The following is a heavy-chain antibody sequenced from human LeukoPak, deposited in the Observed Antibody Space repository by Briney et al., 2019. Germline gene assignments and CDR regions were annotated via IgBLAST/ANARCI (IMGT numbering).Heavy chain of an antibody. J-gene: IGHJ3*02. CDR2: IYTSGST. CDR1: GGSISSYY. D-gene: IGHD2-2*01. V-gene: IGHV4-4*07. Sequence: SETLSLTCTVSGGSISSYYWSWIRQPAGKGLEWIGRIYTSGSTNYNPSLKSRVTMSVDTSKNQFFLKLSSVTAADTAVYYCAREMKEWLNLGYCSSTSCFDAFDIWGQGTMVTVSS. CDR3: AREMKEWLNLGYCSSTSCFDAFDI.